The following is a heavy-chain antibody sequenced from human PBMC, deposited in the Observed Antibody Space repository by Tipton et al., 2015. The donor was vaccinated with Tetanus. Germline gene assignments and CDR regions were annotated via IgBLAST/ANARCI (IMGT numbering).Heavy chain of an antibody. Sequence: TLSLTCTVSGGSISSGGYYWSWIRQHPGKGLEWLGDIYYSGSTYYHPSLKSRVTISVDTSKNRFSLKLNSVTAADTAVYYCARDQARGARGWNYFDYWGQGTLVTVSS. CDR1: GGSISSGGYY. CDR2: IYYSGST. CDR3: ARDQARGARGWNYFDY. J-gene: IGHJ4*02. V-gene: IGHV4-31*03. D-gene: IGHD1-26*01.